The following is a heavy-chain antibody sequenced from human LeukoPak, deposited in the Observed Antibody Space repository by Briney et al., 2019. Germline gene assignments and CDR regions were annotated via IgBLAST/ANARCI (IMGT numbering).Heavy chain of an antibody. CDR1: GFTFSSYG. V-gene: IGHV3-30*02. J-gene: IGHJ5*02. CDR3: AKEGTPFWFDP. D-gene: IGHD3-3*02. Sequence: GGSLRLSCAASGFTFSSYGMHWVRQAPGKGLEWVAFIRYDGSNKYYADSVKGRFTVSRDNAENSLFLQMNNLRAEDTAVYFCAKEGTPFWFDPWGQGTLVTVSS. CDR2: IRYDGSNK.